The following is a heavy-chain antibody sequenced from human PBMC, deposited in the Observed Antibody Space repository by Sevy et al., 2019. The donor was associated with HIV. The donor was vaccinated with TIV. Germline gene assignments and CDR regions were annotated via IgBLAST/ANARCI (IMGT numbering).Heavy chain of an antibody. V-gene: IGHV1-24*01. CDR3: ATSHVLRFLERSDYYGMDV. CDR2: FDPEDGET. J-gene: IGHJ6*02. Sequence: ASVKVSCKVSGYTLTELSMHWVRQAPGKGLEWMGGFDPEDGETIYAQKFQGRVTMTEDTSTDTAYMELSSLRSEDTAVYYCATSHVLRFLERSDYYGMDVWGQGTTVTVSS. D-gene: IGHD3-3*01. CDR1: GYTLTELS.